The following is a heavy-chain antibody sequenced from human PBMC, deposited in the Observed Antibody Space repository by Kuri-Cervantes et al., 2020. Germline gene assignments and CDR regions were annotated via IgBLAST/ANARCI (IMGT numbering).Heavy chain of an antibody. CDR3: ARDGCSSTSCYYFSAFDI. V-gene: IGHV4-39*07. CDR1: GGSISSSSYY. CDR2: INHSGST. D-gene: IGHD2-2*01. J-gene: IGHJ3*02. Sequence: GSLRLSYTVSGGSISSSSYYWSWIRQPPGKGLEWIGEINHSGSTNYNPSLKSRVTISEDTSKNQFSLKLSSVTAADTAVYYCARDGCSSTSCYYFSAFDIWGQGTMVTVSS.